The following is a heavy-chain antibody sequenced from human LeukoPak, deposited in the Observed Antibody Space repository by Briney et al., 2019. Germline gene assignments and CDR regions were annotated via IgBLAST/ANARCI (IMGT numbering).Heavy chain of an antibody. CDR2: INQDGSEK. V-gene: IGHV3-7*01. D-gene: IGHD2-2*01. CDR1: SSSSYY. CDR3: AKLFCSSTNCFDAFDI. J-gene: IGHJ3*02. Sequence: SSSSYYWGWIRQPPGKGLEWVANINQDGSEKNYVDSVKGRFTISRDNAKNSLFLQMNSLRAEDTAVYSCAKLFCSSTNCFDAFDIWGQGTMVTVSS.